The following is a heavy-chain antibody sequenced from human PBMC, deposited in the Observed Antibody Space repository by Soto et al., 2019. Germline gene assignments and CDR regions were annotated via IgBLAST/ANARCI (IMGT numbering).Heavy chain of an antibody. V-gene: IGHV4-4*02. CDR2: IHHSGSS. CDR3: ARGVVLWSTYYYYYYYMDV. J-gene: IGHJ6*03. Sequence: PSETLSLTCAVSGGSISNNNWWSWVRQPPGKGLEWIGEIHHSGSSNYNPSLKSRVTISVDTSKNQFSLKLSSVTAADTAVYYCARGVVLWSTYYYYYYYMDVWGKGTTVTVSS. D-gene: IGHD3-10*01. CDR1: GGSISNNNW.